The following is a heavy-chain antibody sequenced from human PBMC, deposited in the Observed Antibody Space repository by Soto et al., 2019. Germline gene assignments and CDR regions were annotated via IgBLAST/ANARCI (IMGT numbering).Heavy chain of an antibody. Sequence: GGSLRLSCAASGFTFRSYAMHWGRQAPGKGREWGAVISYDGSNKYYADSVKGRFTISRDNSKNTLSLQMNSLRAEDTAVYYCARGSDRFYYNYYGMDVWGQGTTVTVSS. V-gene: IGHV3-30-3*01. CDR2: ISYDGSNK. CDR1: GFTFRSYA. D-gene: IGHD3-22*01. J-gene: IGHJ6*02. CDR3: ARGSDRFYYNYYGMDV.